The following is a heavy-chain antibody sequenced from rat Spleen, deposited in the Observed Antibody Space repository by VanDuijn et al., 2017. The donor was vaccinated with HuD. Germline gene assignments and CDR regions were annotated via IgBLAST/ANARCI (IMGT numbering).Heavy chain of an antibody. J-gene: IGHJ3*01. CDR3: ATYNSGYDWFAY. Sequence: EVQLVESGGGLVQPERSLKLSCAASGFTFSDYAMAWVRQSPKKGLEWVATIIYDGSSTYYRDSVKGRFTISRDNAKSTLYLQMDSLRSEDTATYHCATYNSGYDWFAYWGQGTLVTVSS. V-gene: IGHV5S10*01. CDR1: GFTFSDYA. CDR2: IIYDGSST. D-gene: IGHD4-3*01.